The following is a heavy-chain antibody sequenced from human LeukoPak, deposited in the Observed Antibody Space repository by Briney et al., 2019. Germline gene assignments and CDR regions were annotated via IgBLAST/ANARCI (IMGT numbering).Heavy chain of an antibody. J-gene: IGHJ5*02. CDR3: ARVDLYSSSWRASNWFDP. Sequence: SETLSLTCTVSGGSISGDDYYWSWIRQPPGKGLEWIGYIYYSGSTYYNPSLKSRVIISVDTSKNQFTLQLSSVIAADTAVYYCARVDLYSSSWRASNWFDPWGRGTLVTVSS. V-gene: IGHV4-30-4*01. D-gene: IGHD6-13*01. CDR1: GGSISGDDYY. CDR2: IYYSGST.